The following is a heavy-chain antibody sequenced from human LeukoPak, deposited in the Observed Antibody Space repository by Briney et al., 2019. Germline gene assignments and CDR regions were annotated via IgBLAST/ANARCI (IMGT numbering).Heavy chain of an antibody. D-gene: IGHD1-26*01. J-gene: IGHJ1*01. CDR2: IIPIFGTA. CDR1: GYTFTSYY. CDR3: ARAESGSYSDPDEYFQH. V-gene: IGHV1-69*13. Sequence: ASVKVSCKASGYTFTSYYMHWVRQAPGQGLEWMGGIIPIFGTANYAQKFQGRVTITADESTSTAYMELSSLRSEDTAVYYCARAESGSYSDPDEYFQHWGQGTLVTVSS.